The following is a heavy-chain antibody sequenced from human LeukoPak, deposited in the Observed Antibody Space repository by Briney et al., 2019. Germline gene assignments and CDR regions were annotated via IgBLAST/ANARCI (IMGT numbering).Heavy chain of an antibody. CDR2: ISGSGGST. Sequence: PGGSLRLSCAASGFTFSSYAMSWVRQAPGKGLEWVSAISGSGGSTYYADSVKGRFTISRDNSKNTLYLQMNSLRAEDTAVYYCAKDKGRYCSSTSCYMGYMDVWGKGTTVTVSS. CDR1: GFTFSSYA. V-gene: IGHV3-23*01. CDR3: AKDKGRYCSSTSCYMGYMDV. D-gene: IGHD2-2*02. J-gene: IGHJ6*03.